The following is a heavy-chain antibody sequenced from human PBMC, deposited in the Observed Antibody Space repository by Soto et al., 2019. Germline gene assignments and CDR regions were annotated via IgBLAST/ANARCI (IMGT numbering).Heavy chain of an antibody. CDR1: GFTFSSYA. D-gene: IGHD3-22*01. Sequence: EVQLLESGGGLVQPGGSLRLSCAASGFTFSSYAMSWVRQAPGKGLEWVSAISGSGGSTYYADSVKGRFTISRDNSKKTLYLQMNSLRAEDTAVYYCTRVQTGSSGFKGWFDPWGQGTLVTVSS. CDR3: TRVQTGSSGFKGWFDP. J-gene: IGHJ5*02. CDR2: ISGSGGST. V-gene: IGHV3-23*01.